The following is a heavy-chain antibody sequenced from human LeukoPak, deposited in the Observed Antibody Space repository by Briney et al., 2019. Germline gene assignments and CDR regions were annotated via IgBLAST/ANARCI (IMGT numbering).Heavy chain of an antibody. CDR2: MSIRICYI. CDR1: GFTFSSYS. J-gene: IGHJ4*02. CDR3: ARGSYESSGYYSGAGARADY. D-gene: IGHD3-22*01. V-gene: IGHV3-21*06. Sequence: GGSLRLSCAASGFTFSSYSMNWVRQAPGKGLEWVSSMSIRICYIYYADSVKGRLTISRDNARNSLDLQMNSVRAEDTAVYYCARGSYESSGYYSGAGARADYWGQGTLVTVPS.